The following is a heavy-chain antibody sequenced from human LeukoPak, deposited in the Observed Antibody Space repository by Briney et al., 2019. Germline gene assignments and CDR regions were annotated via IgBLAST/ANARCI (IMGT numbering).Heavy chain of an antibody. Sequence: KTSETLSLTCTVSGGSINSYYWSWIRQPPGKGLEWIGYIYYSGSTNYNPSLKSRVTISVDTSKTQFSLKLSSVTAADTAMYYCARHEEVVPEAGYCSGGSCYDWFDPWGQGILVTVSS. J-gene: IGHJ5*02. CDR1: GGSINSYY. CDR2: IYYSGST. V-gene: IGHV4-59*08. CDR3: ARHEEVVPEAGYCSGGSCYDWFDP. D-gene: IGHD2-15*01.